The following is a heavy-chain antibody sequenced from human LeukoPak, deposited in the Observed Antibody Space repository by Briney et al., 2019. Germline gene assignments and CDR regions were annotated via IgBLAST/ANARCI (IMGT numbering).Heavy chain of an antibody. Sequence: PSGTLSLSCTVSGGSISSGGYYWGWVRPRPGEGVGWIGDIYYSGSTNYDPSLKSRVTISVDTSKNQLSLKLSSVTAADTAVYYCASGQQLGTYDYWGQGTLVTVSS. D-gene: IGHD6-13*01. CDR1: GGSISSGGYY. CDR2: IYYSGST. V-gene: IGHV4-61*08. J-gene: IGHJ4*02. CDR3: ASGQQLGTYDY.